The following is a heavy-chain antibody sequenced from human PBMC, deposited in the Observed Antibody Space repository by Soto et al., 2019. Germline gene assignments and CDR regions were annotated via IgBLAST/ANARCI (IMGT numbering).Heavy chain of an antibody. CDR1: GYTFTSYA. CDR2: INAGNGNT. J-gene: IGHJ4*02. CDR3: ARDRYFYGSGSPVYFDY. Sequence: QVQLVQSGAEVKKPGASVKVSCKASGYTFTSYAMHWVRQAPGQRLEWMGWINAGNGNTKYSRKFQGRVTITRDTSASTAYMELSSLRSEDTAVYYCARDRYFYGSGSPVYFDYWGQGTLVTVSS. V-gene: IGHV1-3*01. D-gene: IGHD3-10*01.